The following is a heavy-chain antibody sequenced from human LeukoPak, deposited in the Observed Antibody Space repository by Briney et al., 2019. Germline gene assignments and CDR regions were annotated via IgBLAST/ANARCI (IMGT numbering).Heavy chain of an antibody. CDR2: IYYSGNI. V-gene: IGHV4-39*01. D-gene: IGHD1-1*01. J-gene: IGHJ4*02. CDR3: ARQIPGTTFDY. CDR1: GGSISSSSYY. Sequence: PSETLSLTCTVSGGSISSSSYYWGWIRQPPGKGLEWIGSIYYSGNIYYNPSLKSRVTISVDTSQNQFSLKLSSVTAADTAVYYCARQIPGTTFDYWGQGTLVTVSS.